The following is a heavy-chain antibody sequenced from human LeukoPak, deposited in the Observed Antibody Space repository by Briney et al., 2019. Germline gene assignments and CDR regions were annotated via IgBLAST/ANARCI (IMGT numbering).Heavy chain of an antibody. D-gene: IGHD5-18*01. CDR3: ARVVDTAMVVYFDY. V-gene: IGHV1-69*13. Sequence: ASVKVSCKASGGTFSSYAISWVRQAPGQGLEWMGGIIPIFGTANYAQKFQGRVTITADESTSTAYMELSSLRSEDTAVYYCARVVDTAMVVYFDYWGQGTLVTVCS. J-gene: IGHJ4*02. CDR1: GGTFSSYA. CDR2: IIPIFGTA.